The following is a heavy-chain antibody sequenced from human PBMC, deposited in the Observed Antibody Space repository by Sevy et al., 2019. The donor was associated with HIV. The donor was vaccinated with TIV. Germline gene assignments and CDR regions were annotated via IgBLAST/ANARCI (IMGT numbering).Heavy chain of an antibody. J-gene: IGHJ5*02. D-gene: IGHD4-17*01. Sequence: SETLSLTCAVYGGSFSGYYWSWIRQPPGKGLEWIGEINHSGSTNYNPSLKSRVTISVDTSKNQFSLKLGSVTAADTAGYYCARGGSRRLRRGGWFDPWGQGTLVTVSS. V-gene: IGHV4-34*01. CDR2: INHSGST. CDR3: ARGGSRRLRRGGWFDP. CDR1: GGSFSGYY.